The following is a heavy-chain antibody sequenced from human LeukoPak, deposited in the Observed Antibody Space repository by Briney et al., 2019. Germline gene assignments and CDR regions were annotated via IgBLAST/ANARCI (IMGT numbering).Heavy chain of an antibody. D-gene: IGHD6-19*01. CDR1: GFTFSNYA. J-gene: IGHJ4*02. V-gene: IGHV3-23*01. Sequence: GGSLRLSCAASGFTFSNYAMAWVRQAPGKGLEWLSAINGGGTDTYSADSVKGRFTISRDNSKNTLYLQMNSLRAEDTAVYYCAKGSSSGWPYYFDQWGQGTLVTVSS. CDR3: AKGSSSGWPYYFDQ. CDR2: INGGGTDT.